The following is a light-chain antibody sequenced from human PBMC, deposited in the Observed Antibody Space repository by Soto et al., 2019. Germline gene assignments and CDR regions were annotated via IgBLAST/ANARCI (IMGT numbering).Light chain of an antibody. CDR2: GAF. Sequence: IVLTQSPATLSLSPGERATLSCRASPSVTNYLAWYQQNPGQPPRLLIYGAFNRAAGIPARFSGSGSGTDFTLTISSLEPEDSAVYYCQQRNIWPPVTFGQGTRLEIK. CDR3: QQRNIWPPVT. CDR1: PSVTNY. V-gene: IGKV3-11*01. J-gene: IGKJ5*01.